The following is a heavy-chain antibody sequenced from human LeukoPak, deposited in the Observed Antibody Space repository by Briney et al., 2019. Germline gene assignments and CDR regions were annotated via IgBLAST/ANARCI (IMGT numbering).Heavy chain of an antibody. CDR3: AKEYYYGSGSYPDAFDI. D-gene: IGHD3-10*01. J-gene: IGHJ3*02. Sequence: GGSLRLSCAASGFTFSSYAMTWVRQAPGKGLEWVSGISAGGGSTYYADSVKGRFNISRDNSKNTLYLQMNSLRAEDTAVYYCAKEYYYGSGSYPDAFDIWGQGAMVTVSS. V-gene: IGHV3-23*01. CDR1: GFTFSSYA. CDR2: ISAGGGST.